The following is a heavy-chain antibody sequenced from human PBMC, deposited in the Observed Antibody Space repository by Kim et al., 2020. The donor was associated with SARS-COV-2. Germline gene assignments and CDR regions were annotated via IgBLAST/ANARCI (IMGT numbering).Heavy chain of an antibody. CDR1: GLTFSDTA. V-gene: IGHV3-73*01. Sequence: GGSLRLSCEASGLTFSDTAIHWVRQAPGRGLEWIGHMRSKAKNYTTVYAASVRGRFVISRVDSKNMAHLLMNSLKTEDTAVYYCIRHIEYTGPSPWGQG. J-gene: IGHJ5*02. D-gene: IGHD5-18*01. CDR3: IRHIEYTGPSP. CDR2: MRSKAKNYTT.